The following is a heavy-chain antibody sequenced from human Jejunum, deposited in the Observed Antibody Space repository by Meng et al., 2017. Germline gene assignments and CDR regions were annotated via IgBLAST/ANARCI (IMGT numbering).Heavy chain of an antibody. CDR1: GESFSNYY. D-gene: IGHD2/OR15-2a*01. Sequence: QVQLQQWGAGLLKPSETLSLTCSVYGESFSNYYWNWIRQAPGKGLEWIGEITHSGSTKYDPSLKSRVTISTDTSQKQCSLEVSSVTAADSAVYYCARGNYFSSHDYWGQGTLVTVSS. CDR2: ITHSGST. J-gene: IGHJ4*02. CDR3: ARGNYFSSHDY. V-gene: IGHV4-34*01.